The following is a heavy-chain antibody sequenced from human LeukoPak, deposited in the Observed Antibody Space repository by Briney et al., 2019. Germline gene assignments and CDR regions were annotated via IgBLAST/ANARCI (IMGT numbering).Heavy chain of an antibody. CDR3: ARAPSYYDFWTGYYDHDYMDV. CDR1: GFTFSSYN. J-gene: IGHJ6*03. CDR2: ISSSSSYI. D-gene: IGHD3-3*01. Sequence: GGSLRLSCAASGFTFSSYNMNWVRQAPGKGLEWVSSISSSSSYIYYSDSVKGRFTISRDNAKKSLCLQMNSLRAEDTAVYYCARAPSYYDFWTGYYDHDYMDVWGKGTTVTVSS. V-gene: IGHV3-21*01.